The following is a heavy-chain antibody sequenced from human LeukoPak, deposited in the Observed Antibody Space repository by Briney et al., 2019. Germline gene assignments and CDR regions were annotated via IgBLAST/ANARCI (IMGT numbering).Heavy chain of an antibody. CDR3: ARGNFWSGYPYFDY. Sequence: SETLSLTCTVSVDSLSSGDYYWSWIRQPPGKGLAWIGYIYYSGTTYYNPSLKSRVTISVDTSKNQFSLKLSSVTAADTAVYYCARGNFWSGYPYFDYWGQGTLVTVSS. CDR2: IYYSGTT. CDR1: VDSLSSGDYY. V-gene: IGHV4-30-4*01. D-gene: IGHD3-3*01. J-gene: IGHJ4*02.